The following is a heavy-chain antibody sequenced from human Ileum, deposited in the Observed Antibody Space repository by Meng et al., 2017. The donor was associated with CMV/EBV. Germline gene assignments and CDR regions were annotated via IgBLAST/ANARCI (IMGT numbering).Heavy chain of an antibody. Sequence: SSNRAAWNLIRQSPSRGLEWLGRTYYRSEWHNDYAASVKSRISIRPDISKNQFSLQLNSVTPEDTAVYFCARDTYHDFWSGFSLDYWGQGTLVTVSS. J-gene: IGHJ4*02. V-gene: IGHV6-1*01. D-gene: IGHD3-3*01. CDR2: TYYRSEWHN. CDR1: SSNRAA. CDR3: ARDTYHDFWSGFSLDY.